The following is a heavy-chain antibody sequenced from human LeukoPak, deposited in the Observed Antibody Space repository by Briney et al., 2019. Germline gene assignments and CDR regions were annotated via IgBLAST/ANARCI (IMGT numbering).Heavy chain of an antibody. CDR3: ARARGITMTSAAFDI. J-gene: IGHJ3*02. Sequence: SVKVSCKASGGTFSSYAISWVRQAPGQGLEWMGRTIPIFGTANYAQKFQGRVTITTDESTSTAYMELSSLRSEDTAVYYCARARGITMTSAAFDIWGQGTMVTVSS. V-gene: IGHV1-69*05. CDR1: GGTFSSYA. CDR2: TIPIFGTA. D-gene: IGHD3-22*01.